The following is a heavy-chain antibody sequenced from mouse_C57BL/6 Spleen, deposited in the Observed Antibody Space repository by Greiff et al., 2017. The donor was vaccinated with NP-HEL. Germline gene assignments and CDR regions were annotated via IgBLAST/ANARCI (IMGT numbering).Heavy chain of an antibody. D-gene: IGHD3-2*02. V-gene: IGHV1-64*01. Sequence: QVQLQQPGAELVKPGASVKLSCKASGYTFTSYWMHWVKQRPGQGLEWIGMIHPNSGSTNYNEKFKSKATLTVDKSSSTAYMQLSSLTSEDSAVYYGARGETAQATFAYWGQGLWSLSLQ. CDR1: GYTFTSYW. CDR2: IHPNSGST. J-gene: IGHJ3*01. CDR3: ARGETAQATFAY.